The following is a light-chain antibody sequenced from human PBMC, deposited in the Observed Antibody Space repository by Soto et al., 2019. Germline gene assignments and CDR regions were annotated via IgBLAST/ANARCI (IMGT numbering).Light chain of an antibody. J-gene: IGLJ3*02. V-gene: IGLV2-8*01. CDR1: SSDVGGYNY. CDR3: SSYAAGNNFYFV. CDR2: EVT. Sequence: QSALTQPPSASGSPGQSVTISCTGTSSDVGGYNYVSWYQQYPGRAPKLMIYEVTKRPSGVPDRFSGSKSGNTASLTVSGLQAEDAADYYCSSYAAGNNFYFVFGGGTKLTVL.